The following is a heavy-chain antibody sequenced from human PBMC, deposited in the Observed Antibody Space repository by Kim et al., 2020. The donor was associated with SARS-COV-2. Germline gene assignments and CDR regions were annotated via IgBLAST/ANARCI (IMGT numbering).Heavy chain of an antibody. CDR1: GYTFSSYA. CDR2: INTNTGNP. D-gene: IGHD6-19*01. CDR3: ARDRVAVACTWVYYYYGMDV. V-gene: IGHV7-4-1*02. Sequence: ASVKVSCKASGYTFSSYAMNWVRQAPGQGLEWMGWINTNTGNPTYAQGFTGRFVFSLDTSVSTAYLQISSLKAEDTAVYYCARDRVAVACTWVYYYYGMDVWGQGTTVTVSS. J-gene: IGHJ6*02.